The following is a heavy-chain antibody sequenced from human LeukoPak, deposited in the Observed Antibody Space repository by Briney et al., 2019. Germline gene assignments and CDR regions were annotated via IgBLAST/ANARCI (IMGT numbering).Heavy chain of an antibody. CDR1: GGSISTSNYY. D-gene: IGHD3-22*01. V-gene: IGHV4-39*01. Sequence: SETLSLTCTVSGGSISTSNYYWGWIRQPPGKGLEWIGNIFYSGSTYYSPSVKSRVTISLDTSRNQFSLKLNSVTAADTAVYYCARHTDDYHDSSGYYAVEYFQHWGQGTLVTVSS. CDR2: IFYSGST. J-gene: IGHJ1*01. CDR3: ARHTDDYHDSSGYYAVEYFQH.